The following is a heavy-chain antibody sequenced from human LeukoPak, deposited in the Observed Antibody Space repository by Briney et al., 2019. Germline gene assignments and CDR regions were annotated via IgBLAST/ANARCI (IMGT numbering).Heavy chain of an antibody. V-gene: IGHV3-48*04. CDR3: ARAGDYGDYELNYYYHLDV. D-gene: IGHD4-17*01. CDR1: GLSFSTYS. Sequence: TGGSLRLSCAASGLSFSTYSMNWVRQAPGKGLEWISYTGSTGETKYYADSVKGRFTVSRDNAKDSLFLQMNGLRVDDTAVYYCARAGDYGDYELNYYYHLDVWGNGTMVTVSS. J-gene: IGHJ6*03. CDR2: TGSTGETK.